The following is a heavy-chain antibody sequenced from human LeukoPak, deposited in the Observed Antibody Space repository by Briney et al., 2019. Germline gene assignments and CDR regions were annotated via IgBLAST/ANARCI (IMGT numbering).Heavy chain of an antibody. CDR1: GFTFRSNG. CDR3: AKDLLKTYYEGGFYFEY. J-gene: IGHJ4*02. V-gene: IGHV3-23*01. D-gene: IGHD3-16*01. CDR2: ISGSGGST. Sequence: GGSERLSCAASGFTFRSNGMSWIRQAPGKGLEWVSAISGSGGSTYYADSVKGRFTISRDSSKNTLYLQMNSLRAEDTAVYYCAKDLLKTYYEGGFYFEYWGQGTLVTVSS.